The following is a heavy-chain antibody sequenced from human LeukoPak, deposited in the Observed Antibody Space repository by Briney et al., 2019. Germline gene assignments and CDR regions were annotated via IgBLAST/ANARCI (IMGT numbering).Heavy chain of an antibody. V-gene: IGHV4-39*07. Sequence: SETLSLTCTVSGGSISSSSYYWGWIRQPPGKGLEWIGSIYYSGSTYYNPSLKSRVTISVDTSKNQFSLKLSSVTAADTAVYYCARGRYDFWSGYPYYYMDVWGKGTTVTVSS. J-gene: IGHJ6*03. CDR3: ARGRYDFWSGYPYYYMDV. CDR2: IYYSGST. CDR1: GGSISSSSYY. D-gene: IGHD3-3*01.